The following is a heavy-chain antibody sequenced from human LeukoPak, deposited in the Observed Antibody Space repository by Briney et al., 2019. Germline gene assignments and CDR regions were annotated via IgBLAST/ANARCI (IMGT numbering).Heavy chain of an antibody. V-gene: IGHV4-61*02. CDR2: IYTSGST. CDR1: GGSISSGSYY. CDR3: ARGAPTMIVARWGAFDI. Sequence: SETLSLTCTVSGGSISSGSYYWSWIRQPAGKGLEWIGRIYTSGSTNYNPSLKSRVTISVDTSKNQFSLKLSSVTAADTAVYYCARGAPTMIVARWGAFDIWGQGTMVTVSS. J-gene: IGHJ3*02. D-gene: IGHD3-22*01.